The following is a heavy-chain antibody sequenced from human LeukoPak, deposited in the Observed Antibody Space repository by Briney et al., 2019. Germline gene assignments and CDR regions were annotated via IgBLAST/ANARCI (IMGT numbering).Heavy chain of an antibody. D-gene: IGHD3-22*01. CDR3: ARGQYYDSSGYPLVDV. CDR2: IYYSGNT. J-gene: IGHJ4*02. CDR1: GGSISSYY. V-gene: IGHV4-59*01. Sequence: SETLSLTCTVSGGSISSYYWSWIRQPPGKGLEWIGHIYYSGNTNYNPSLKSRVTISVDTSKNQFSLKLSSVTAADTAVYYCARGQYYDSSGYPLVDVWGQGTLVTVSS.